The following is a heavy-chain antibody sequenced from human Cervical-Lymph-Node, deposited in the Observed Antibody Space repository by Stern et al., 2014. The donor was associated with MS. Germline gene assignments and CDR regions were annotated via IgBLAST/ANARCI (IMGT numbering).Heavy chain of an antibody. V-gene: IGHV1-69*06. J-gene: IGHJ6*02. CDR1: GGSFRTLA. CDR3: ARDPAVLIQGSYYGMDV. CDR2: ITPLFGTT. Sequence: VQLVESGAEVKKPGSSVKVSCKASGGSFRTLAITWVRQAPGQGLEWMAGITPLFGTTNFAHKFQGRVTLTADTSTNTVYMELSSLRSDDTAVYYCARDPAVLIQGSYYGMDVWGQGTTVIVS. D-gene: IGHD2-21*01.